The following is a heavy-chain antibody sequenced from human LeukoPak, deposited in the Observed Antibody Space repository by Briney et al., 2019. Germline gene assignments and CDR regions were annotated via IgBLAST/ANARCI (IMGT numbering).Heavy chain of an antibody. CDR1: GGSISTNSYY. V-gene: IGHV4-39*07. D-gene: IGHD6-13*01. J-gene: IGHJ6*03. CDR3: ARGGGSSSWPYYYYYYMDV. CDR2: IYYSGST. Sequence: SETLSLTCTVSGGSISTNSYYWGWIRQPPGKGLKWIESIYYSGSTNYNPSLKSRVTISVDTSKNQFSLKLSSVTAADTAVYYCARGGGSSSWPYYYYYYMDVWGKGTTVTVSS.